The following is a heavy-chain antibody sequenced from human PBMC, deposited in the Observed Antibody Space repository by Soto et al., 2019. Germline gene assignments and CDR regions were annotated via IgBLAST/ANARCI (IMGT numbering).Heavy chain of an antibody. CDR1: GFTFSSYA. Sequence: EVQLLESGGGLVQPGGSLRLSCAASGFTFSSYAMSWVRQAPGKGLEWVSAISGSGGSTYYADSVKGRFTISRDNSTNTLYLQMNSLRAEDTAVYYCAKTPPRVRGVPDYYYYYMDVWGKGTTVTVSS. CDR2: ISGSGGST. J-gene: IGHJ6*03. D-gene: IGHD3-10*01. V-gene: IGHV3-23*01. CDR3: AKTPPRVRGVPDYYYYYMDV.